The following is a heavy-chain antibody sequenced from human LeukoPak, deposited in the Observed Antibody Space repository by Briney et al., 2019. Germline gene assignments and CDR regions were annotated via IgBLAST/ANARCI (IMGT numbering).Heavy chain of an antibody. CDR2: IYYSGST. CDR1: GGSISSGGYY. J-gene: IGHJ4*02. Sequence: SETLSLTCTVSGGSISSGGYYWSWIRQHPGKGLEWIGYIYYSGSTYYNPSLKSRVTISVDTSKNQFSLKLSSVTAADTAVYYCARAKAYGGNLPFDCWGQGTLVTVSS. D-gene: IGHD4-23*01. CDR3: ARAKAYGGNLPFDC. V-gene: IGHV4-31*03.